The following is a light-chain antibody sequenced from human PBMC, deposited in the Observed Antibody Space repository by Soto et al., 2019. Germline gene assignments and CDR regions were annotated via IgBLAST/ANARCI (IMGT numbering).Light chain of an antibody. CDR2: LEGSGSY. Sequence: QLVLTQSSSASASLGSSVKLTCTLSSGHSSYIIAWHQQQPGKAPRYLMKLEGSGSYNKGSGVPDSFSGSSSGADRYLTISNLQSEDEADYYCETWDSNTLVVFGGGTKVTVL. V-gene: IGLV4-60*03. J-gene: IGLJ2*01. CDR1: SGHSSYI. CDR3: ETWDSNTLVV.